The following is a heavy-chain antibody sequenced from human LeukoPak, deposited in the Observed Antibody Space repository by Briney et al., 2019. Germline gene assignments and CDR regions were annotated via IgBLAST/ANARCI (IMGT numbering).Heavy chain of an antibody. V-gene: IGHV4-4*07. Sequence: SETLSLTCTVSGGSISSYYWSWIRQPAGKGLEWIGRIHTSGSTNYNPSLKSRVTMSVDTSKNQFSLKLSSVTAVDTAVYYCARSAGLRFLEWLPEGWFDPWGQGTLVTVSS. D-gene: IGHD3-3*01. J-gene: IGHJ5*02. CDR1: GGSISSYY. CDR3: ARSAGLRFLEWLPEGWFDP. CDR2: IHTSGST.